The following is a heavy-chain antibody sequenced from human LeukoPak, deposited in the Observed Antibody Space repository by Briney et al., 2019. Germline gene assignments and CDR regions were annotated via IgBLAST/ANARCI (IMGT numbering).Heavy chain of an antibody. V-gene: IGHV3-30-3*01. CDR1: GFTFSTYA. J-gene: IGHJ3*02. Sequence: GGSLRLSCAASGFTFSTYAMHWVRQAPGKGPEWVAFISYDGTSKYCADSVKGRFTISRDNSKNTLYLQMNSLRAEDTALYYCAREILTGYAFDIWGQGTMVTVSS. CDR2: ISYDGTSK. CDR3: AREILTGYAFDI. D-gene: IGHD7-27*01.